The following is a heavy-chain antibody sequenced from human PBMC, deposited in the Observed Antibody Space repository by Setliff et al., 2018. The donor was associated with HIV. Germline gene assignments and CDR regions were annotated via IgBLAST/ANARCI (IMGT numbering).Heavy chain of an antibody. V-gene: IGHV3-66*02. D-gene: IGHD2-15*01. CDR2: IYSGGDT. J-gene: IGHJ4*02. CDR1: GFTVSSNY. Sequence: GGSLRLSCAASGFTVSSNYMSWVRQAPGKGLEWVSRIYSGGDTYYADSVKGRFTISRDNSKNMLYLQMNNLRADDTAVYYCAREPCSGGSCYSGYFDYWGQGTLVTVSS. CDR3: AREPCSGGSCYSGYFDY.